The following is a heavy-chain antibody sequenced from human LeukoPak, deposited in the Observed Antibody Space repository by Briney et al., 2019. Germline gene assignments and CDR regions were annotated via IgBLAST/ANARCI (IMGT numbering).Heavy chain of an antibody. CDR3: AKSRMVTVYYFDY. J-gene: IGHJ4*02. CDR2: ISYDGSNK. D-gene: IGHD5-18*01. V-gene: IGHV3-30*18. Sequence: GGTLRLSCAASGFTFSSYGMHWVRQAPGKGLEWVAVISYDGSNKYYADSVKGRFTISRDNSKNTLYLQMNSLGAEDTAVYYCAKSRMVTVYYFDYWGQGTLVTVSS. CDR1: GFTFSSYG.